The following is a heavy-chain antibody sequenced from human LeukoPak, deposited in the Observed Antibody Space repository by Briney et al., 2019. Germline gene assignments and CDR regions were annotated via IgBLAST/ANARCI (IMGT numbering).Heavy chain of an antibody. CDR3: ATDGATTVTTLGFDC. J-gene: IGHJ4*02. V-gene: IGHV1-24*01. D-gene: IGHD4-17*01. Sequence: ASVKVSCKVSGYTLTELSMHWVRQAPGKGLEWMGGFDPEDGETIYAQKFQGRVTMTEDTSTDTAYMELSSLRSEDTAVYYCATDGATTVTTLGFDCWGQGTLVTVSS. CDR1: GYTLTELS. CDR2: FDPEDGET.